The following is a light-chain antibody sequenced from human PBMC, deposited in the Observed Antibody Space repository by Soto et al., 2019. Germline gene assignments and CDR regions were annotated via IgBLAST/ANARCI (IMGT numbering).Light chain of an antibody. Sequence: ETVMTQSPATLSVSPGERATLSCRASQSVGSNLAWYQQKPGQAPRILFYGASSRVTGVPIRISARGSGTEFTLTISSLQSEDFGVYYCQQYNDWPRTFGQGPKVDIK. CDR3: QQYNDWPRT. CDR2: GAS. J-gene: IGKJ1*01. CDR1: QSVGSN. V-gene: IGKV3-15*01.